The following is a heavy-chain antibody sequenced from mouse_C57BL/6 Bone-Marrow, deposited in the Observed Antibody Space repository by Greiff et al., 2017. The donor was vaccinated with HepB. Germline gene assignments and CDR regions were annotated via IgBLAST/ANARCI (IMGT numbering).Heavy chain of an antibody. D-gene: IGHD1-1*01. CDR3: ARWGLTTVDY. V-gene: IGHV1-4*01. J-gene: IGHJ2*01. Sequence: QVQLKESGAELARPGASVKMSCKASGYTFTSYTMHWVKQRPGQGLEWIGYINPSSGYTKYNQKFKDKATLTADKSSSTAYMQLSSLTSEDSAVYYCARWGLTTVDYWGQGTTLTVSS. CDR2: INPSSGYT. CDR1: GYTFTSYT.